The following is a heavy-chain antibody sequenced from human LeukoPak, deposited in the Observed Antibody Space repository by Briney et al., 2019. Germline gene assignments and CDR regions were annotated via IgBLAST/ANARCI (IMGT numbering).Heavy chain of an antibody. Sequence: GASVKVSCKASGYTFTSYYMHWVRQAPGQGLEWMGIINPSGGSTSYAQKFQGRVTMTRDTSTSTVYMELSSLRSEDTAVYYCARDFDCSSTSCYNGNYFDYWGQGTLVTVPS. CDR1: GYTFTSYY. CDR3: ARDFDCSSTSCYNGNYFDY. J-gene: IGHJ4*02. CDR2: INPSGGST. V-gene: IGHV1-46*01. D-gene: IGHD2-2*02.